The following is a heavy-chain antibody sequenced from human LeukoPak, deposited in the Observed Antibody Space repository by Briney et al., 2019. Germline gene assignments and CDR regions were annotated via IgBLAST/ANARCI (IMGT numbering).Heavy chain of an antibody. V-gene: IGHV3-7*05. CDR1: GFTLGNYC. CDR2: INQVGSEK. D-gene: IGHD3-22*01. Sequence: GGSLILFCAASGFTLGNYCMILVRQARRKGLELVPNINQVGSEKYYVDSVKGRFIISRDNAQSSLFLQMNSLRAEDTAVYYCARLSLEGEESSVYRSFDYWGQGTLVTVSS. J-gene: IGHJ4*02. CDR3: ARLSLEGEESSVYRSFDY.